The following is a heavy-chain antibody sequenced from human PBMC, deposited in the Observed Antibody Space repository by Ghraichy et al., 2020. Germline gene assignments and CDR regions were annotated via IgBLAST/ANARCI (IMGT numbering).Heavy chain of an antibody. CDR1: GYPFSSFG. Sequence: ASVQVSCKASGYPFSSFGIDWVRQAPGQGPEWMGWVSTQYPYTKYARSLQGRLTLTTDTSTTTAYMELRGLTSDDTALYYCARVSGGTASGTGHWGQGTQVTVSS. CDR3: ARVSGGTASGTGH. J-gene: IGHJ4*02. CDR2: VSTQYPYT. V-gene: IGHV1-18*01. D-gene: IGHD3-16*01.